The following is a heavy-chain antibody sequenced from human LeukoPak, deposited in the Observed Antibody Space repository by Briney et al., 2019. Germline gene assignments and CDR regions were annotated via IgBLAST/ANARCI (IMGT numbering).Heavy chain of an antibody. CDR3: ARDRMGYSNPLMDV. V-gene: IGHV4-4*07. J-gene: IGHJ6*03. CDR1: GGSISSYY. CDR2: IYTSGST. Sequence: SETLSLTCTVSGGSISSYYWSWIRQPAGKGLEWIGRIYTSGSTNYNPSLKSRVTMSVDTSKNQFSLKLSSVTAADTAVYYCARDRMGYSNPLMDVWGKGTTVTVSS. D-gene: IGHD4-11*01.